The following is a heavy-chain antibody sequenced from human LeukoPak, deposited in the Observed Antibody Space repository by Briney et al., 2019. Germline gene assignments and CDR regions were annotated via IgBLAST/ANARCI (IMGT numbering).Heavy chain of an antibody. CDR2: IYYSGST. D-gene: IGHD6-6*01. J-gene: IGHJ4*02. CDR1: GGSISSSSYY. CDR3: ARRASIAARYGEGPSYYFDY. V-gene: IGHV4-39*01. Sequence: PSETLSLTCTVSGGSISSSSYYWGWIRQPPGKGLEWIGSIYYSGSTYYNPSLKSRVTISVDTSKNQFSLKLSSVTAADTAVYYCARRASIAARYGEGPSYYFDYWGQGTLVTVSS.